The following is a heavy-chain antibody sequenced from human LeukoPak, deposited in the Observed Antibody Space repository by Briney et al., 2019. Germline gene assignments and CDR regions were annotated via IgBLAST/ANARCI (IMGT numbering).Heavy chain of an antibody. Sequence: PSETLSLTCTVSGGSISSYYWSWIRQPPGKGLEWIGYIYYSGSTNYNPSLKSRVTISVDTSKNQFSLKLNSVTAAGTAVYYCTRGSIPDYWGQGILVTVSS. J-gene: IGHJ4*02. CDR1: GGSISSYY. CDR3: TRGSIPDY. V-gene: IGHV4-59*08. D-gene: IGHD2-21*01. CDR2: IYYSGST.